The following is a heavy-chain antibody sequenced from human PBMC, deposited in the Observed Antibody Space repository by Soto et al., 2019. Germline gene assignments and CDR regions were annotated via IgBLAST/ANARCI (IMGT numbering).Heavy chain of an antibody. D-gene: IGHD2-8*01. Sequence: QVQLVQSGAEVKKPGASVKVSCKASGYTFTSYGIRWVRQAPGQGREWMGWISAYNGNTNYAQKLQGRVTMTTDTSTSTAYMELRSLRSDDTAVYYCARDAQRLKDNGLKKGRMSSRKVDGAFDLWGPGTTVTVSS. CDR1: GYTFTSYG. CDR3: ARDAQRLKDNGLKKGRMSSRKVDGAFDL. J-gene: IGHJ3*01. CDR2: ISAYNGNT. V-gene: IGHV1-18*01.